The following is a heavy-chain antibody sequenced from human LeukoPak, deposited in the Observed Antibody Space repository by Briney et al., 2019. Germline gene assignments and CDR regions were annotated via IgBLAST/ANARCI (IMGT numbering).Heavy chain of an antibody. CDR2: ISSSSSYI. Sequence: KSGGSLRLSCAASGFTFSSYSMNWVRQAPGKGLEWVSSISSSSSYIYYADSVKGRFTISRDNAKNSLYLQMNSLRAEDTALYCCAASRSSGYDSAGDYWSQGTWSPSPQ. D-gene: IGHD5-12*01. CDR3: AASRSSGYDSAGDY. CDR1: GFTFSSYS. V-gene: IGHV3-21*04. J-gene: IGHJ4*02.